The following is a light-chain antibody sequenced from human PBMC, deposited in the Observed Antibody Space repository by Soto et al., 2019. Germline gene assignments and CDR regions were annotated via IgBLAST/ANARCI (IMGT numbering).Light chain of an antibody. CDR3: QQYNNWPSFT. CDR2: GAF. CDR1: QSVSSN. Sequence: EIVMTQSPATLSVSPGERATLSCRASQSVSSNLAWYQQKPGQAPRLLIYGAFTRATGIPDRFSGSGSGTEFTLTISSLQSEDFAVYYCQQYNNWPSFTFGGGTKVEIK. V-gene: IGKV3-15*01. J-gene: IGKJ4*01.